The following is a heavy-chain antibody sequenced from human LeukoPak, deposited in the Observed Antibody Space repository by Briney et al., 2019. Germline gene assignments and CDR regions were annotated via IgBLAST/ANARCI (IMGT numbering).Heavy chain of an antibody. CDR3: ARGGSDPGIDY. CDR2: IYHSGST. D-gene: IGHD3-10*01. V-gene: IGHV4-38-2*02. CDR1: GYSISSGYY. Sequence: SETLSLTCTVSGYSISSGYYWGWIRQPPGKGLEWIGSIYHSGSTYYNPSLKSRVTISLDTSKNQFSLKLTSVTAADTAVYYCARGGSDPGIDYWGQGALVTVSS. J-gene: IGHJ4*02.